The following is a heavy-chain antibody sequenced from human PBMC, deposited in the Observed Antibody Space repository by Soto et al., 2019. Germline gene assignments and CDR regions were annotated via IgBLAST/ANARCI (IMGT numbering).Heavy chain of an antibody. J-gene: IGHJ6*02. CDR2: ISYDGSDK. CDR3: AKVTGYCSSSSCRRDYYYYYGMDV. Sequence: QPGGSLRLSCAASRFTFSNYGMHWVRQAPGKGLEWVAVISYDGSDKYYADSVKGRFSISRDNSKNTLYLQMNSLRAEDTAVYYCAKVTGYCSSSSCRRDYYYYYGMDVWGQGTTVTVSS. V-gene: IGHV3-30*18. CDR1: RFTFSNYG. D-gene: IGHD2-2*01.